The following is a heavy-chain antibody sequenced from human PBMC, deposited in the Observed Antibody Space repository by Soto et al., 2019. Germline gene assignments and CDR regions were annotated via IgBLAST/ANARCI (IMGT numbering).Heavy chain of an antibody. J-gene: IGHJ6*02. V-gene: IGHV3-7*01. CDR2: IKQDGSEK. CDR1: GFTFSSYW. Sequence: GGSLRLSCAASGFTFSSYWMSWVRQAPGKGLEWVANIKQDGSEKYYVDSVKGRFTISRDNAKNSLYLQMNSLRAEDTAVYYCARVAVAGTSYYYYGMDVWGQGTTVTVSS. D-gene: IGHD1-1*01. CDR3: ARVAVAGTSYYYYGMDV.